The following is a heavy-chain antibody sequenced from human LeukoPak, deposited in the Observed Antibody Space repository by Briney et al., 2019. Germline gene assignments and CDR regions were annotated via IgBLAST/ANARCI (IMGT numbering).Heavy chain of an antibody. D-gene: IGHD3-16*02. CDR3: ARDTDYDYVWGSYRPLFDY. V-gene: IGHV3-21*01. CDR2: ISSSSSYI. Sequence: GGSLRLSCAASGFTFISYWMSWVRQAPGKGLEWVSSISSSSSYIYYADSVKGRFTISRDNAKNSLYLQMNSLRAEDTAVYYCARDTDYDYVWGSYRPLFDYWGQGTLVTVSS. J-gene: IGHJ4*02. CDR1: GFTFISYW.